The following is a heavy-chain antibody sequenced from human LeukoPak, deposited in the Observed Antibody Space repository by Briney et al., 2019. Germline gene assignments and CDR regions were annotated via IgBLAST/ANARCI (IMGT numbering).Heavy chain of an antibody. CDR2: IYYSGST. Sequence: PSETLSLTCTVSGGSISSSNYYWGWIRQPPGKGVEWIGSIYYSGSTYYDPSLKSRVTISVDTSKNQFSLKLSSVTAADTAVYYCARGRHLTAAAGKRDWFDPWGQGALVTVSS. D-gene: IGHD6-13*01. CDR1: GGSISSSNYY. J-gene: IGHJ5*02. CDR3: ARGRHLTAAAGKRDWFDP. V-gene: IGHV4-39*07.